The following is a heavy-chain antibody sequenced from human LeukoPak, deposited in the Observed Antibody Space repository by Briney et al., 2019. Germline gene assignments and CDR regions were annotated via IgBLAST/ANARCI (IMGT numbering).Heavy chain of an antibody. J-gene: IGHJ4*02. D-gene: IGHD6-19*01. Sequence: SETLSLTCAVYGGSFSGYYWSWIRQPPGKGLEWIGEINHSGSTNYNPSLKSRVTISVDTSKNQFSLKLSSVTAADTAVYYCARVRSSGWGKGFDYWGQGTLVTVSS. V-gene: IGHV4-34*01. CDR2: INHSGST. CDR1: GGSFSGYY. CDR3: ARVRSSGWGKGFDY.